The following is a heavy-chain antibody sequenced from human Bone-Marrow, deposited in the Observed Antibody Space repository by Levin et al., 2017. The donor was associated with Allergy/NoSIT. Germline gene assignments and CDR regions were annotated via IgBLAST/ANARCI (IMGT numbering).Heavy chain of an antibody. Sequence: RSQTLSLTCAVSGSSISGAFFWGWIRQPPGKGLEWIGSIYHSGTTFFNSSLESRVIISLDTSTNQFSLSMSSVSAADTAIYYCARARVVAAAPHYFDFWGQGTLATVSS. V-gene: IGHV4-38-2*01. CDR2: IYHSGTT. J-gene: IGHJ4*02. CDR1: GSSISGAFF. D-gene: IGHD6-13*01. CDR3: ARARVVAAAPHYFDF.